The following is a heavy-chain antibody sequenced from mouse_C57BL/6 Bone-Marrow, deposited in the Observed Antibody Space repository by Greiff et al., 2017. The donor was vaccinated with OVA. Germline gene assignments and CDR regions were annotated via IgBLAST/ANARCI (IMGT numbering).Heavy chain of an antibody. Sequence: DVQLVESGGGLVQPGGSLKLSCAASGFTFSDFYMYWIRQTPEKRLEWVAYISNGGGSTYYPDTVKGRFTISRDNAKNTLYLQMSRLKSEDTAMYYCARLDAIDYWGQGTSVTVSS. V-gene: IGHV5-12*01. CDR1: GFTFSDFY. CDR3: ARLDAIDY. CDR2: ISNGGGST. J-gene: IGHJ4*01.